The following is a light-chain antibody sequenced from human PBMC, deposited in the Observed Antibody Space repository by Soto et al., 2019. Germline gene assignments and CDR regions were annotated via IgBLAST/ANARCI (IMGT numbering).Light chain of an antibody. CDR3: HQYDSWT. Sequence: EIVFTQSPGTLSLSPGERATPSCRASQSFNSIYLAWYQQKPGQAPRLLIYGASSRATGIPDRFSGSGSGTDFTLTISRLEPEDFAVYYCHQYDSWTFGQGTKVDIK. CDR2: GAS. CDR1: QSFNSIY. J-gene: IGKJ1*01. V-gene: IGKV3-20*01.